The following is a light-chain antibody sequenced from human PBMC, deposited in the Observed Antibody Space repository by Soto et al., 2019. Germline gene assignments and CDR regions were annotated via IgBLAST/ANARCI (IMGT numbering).Light chain of an antibody. CDR2: GAS. CDR1: QSIGKH. J-gene: IGKJ5*01. V-gene: IGKV1-39*01. CDR3: QQSYSTPSIT. Sequence: DIQMTQSPSFLSASVGDRVTITCRASQSIGKHLNWYQQKPGKAPKFLIYGASSLQSGVPSRFSGSGSGTDFTLTISSLQPEDFATYYCQQSYSTPSITFGQGTRLEIK.